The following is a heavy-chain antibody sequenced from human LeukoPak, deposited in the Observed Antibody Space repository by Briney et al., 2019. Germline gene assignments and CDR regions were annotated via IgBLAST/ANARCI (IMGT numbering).Heavy chain of an antibody. CDR3: AREANYYGSGTYFEGTFDH. CDR1: GYTFTSYA. CDR2: INTNTGNP. V-gene: IGHV7-4-1*02. D-gene: IGHD3-10*01. J-gene: IGHJ4*02. Sequence: ASVKVFCKASGYTFTSYAMNWVRQAPGQGLEWMGWINTNTGNPTYAQGFTGRFVFSLDTSVSTAYLQISSLKAEDTAVYYCAREANYYGSGTYFEGTFDHWGQGSLVTVSS.